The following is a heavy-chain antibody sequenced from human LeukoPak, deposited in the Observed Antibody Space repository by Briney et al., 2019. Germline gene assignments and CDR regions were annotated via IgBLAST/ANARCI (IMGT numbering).Heavy chain of an antibody. V-gene: IGHV3-7*01. D-gene: IGHD2-15*01. Sequence: PGGSLRLSCAASGFTFSNYWMNWVRQAPGKGLEWVANIKQDGSDKYYVDSVKGRFTISRDNAKNSLYLQMNSLRAEDTAVYYCARGLLVHGGLPDAWGQGTLVTVSS. CDR3: ARGLLVHGGLPDA. J-gene: IGHJ4*02. CDR2: IKQDGSDK. CDR1: GFTFSNYW.